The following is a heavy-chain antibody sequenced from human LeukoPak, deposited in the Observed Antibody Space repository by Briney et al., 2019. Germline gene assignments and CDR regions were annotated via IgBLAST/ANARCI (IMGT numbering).Heavy chain of an antibody. V-gene: IGHV3-7*01. Sequence: PGGSLRLSCAASGFTLSNYWMSWARQAPGRGLEWVANIDQDGSKKYYVDSVKGRFTISRDNPKNSLYLQMSSLRAEDTAVYFCARSGPYQLPPRPIDYWGQGTLVTVSS. D-gene: IGHD2-2*01. CDR2: IDQDGSKK. J-gene: IGHJ4*02. CDR1: GFTLSNYW. CDR3: ARSGPYQLPPRPIDY.